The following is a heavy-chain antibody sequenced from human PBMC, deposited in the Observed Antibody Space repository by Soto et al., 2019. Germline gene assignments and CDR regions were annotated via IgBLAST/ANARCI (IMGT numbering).Heavy chain of an antibody. CDR2: INAGNGNT. Sequence: ASVKVSCKASGYTFTSYAMHWVRQAPGQRLEWMGWINAGNGNTKYSQKFQGRVTITRDTSASTAYMELSSLRSEDTAVYYCARGVVVVAATVSLGYYYYMDVWGKGTTVTVSS. V-gene: IGHV1-3*01. CDR1: GYTFTSYA. J-gene: IGHJ6*03. CDR3: ARGVVVVAATVSLGYYYYMDV. D-gene: IGHD2-15*01.